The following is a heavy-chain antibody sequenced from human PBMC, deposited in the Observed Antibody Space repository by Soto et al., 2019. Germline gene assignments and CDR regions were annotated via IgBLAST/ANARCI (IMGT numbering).Heavy chain of an antibody. CDR2: VSFDGSEK. Sequence: GGSLRLSCAGSGFTFSTYGLHWVRQPPGKGLEWVAFVSFDGSEKYYAESVKGRFTISRDNPRNTLFLQLTSLRTEDTAVYFCAKDPIPAVNRGSRFDSWGRGTLVTVSS. D-gene: IGHD2-2*01. V-gene: IGHV3-30*02. J-gene: IGHJ5*01. CDR1: GFTFSTYG. CDR3: AKDPIPAVNRGSRFDS.